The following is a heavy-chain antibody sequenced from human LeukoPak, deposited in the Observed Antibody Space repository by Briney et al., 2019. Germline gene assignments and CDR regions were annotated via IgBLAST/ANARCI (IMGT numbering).Heavy chain of an antibody. CDR3: LLQMTYGELSDPDF. V-gene: IGHV3-21*01. D-gene: IGHD3-16*02. J-gene: IGHJ4*02. CDR1: GFTLSSLS. CDR2: SGTRSGTK. Sequence: SGRSLRLSSAASGFTLSSLSMHWVRQAPGKGLEWVSSSGTRSGTKYYADSVMGRFTISRDSAMNSVSLQINSLRAEDTAVYYCLLQMTYGELSDPDFRGQGTLVTVSS.